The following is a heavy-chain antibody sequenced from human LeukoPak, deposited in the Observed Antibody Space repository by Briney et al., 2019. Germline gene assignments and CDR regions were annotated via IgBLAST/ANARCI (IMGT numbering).Heavy chain of an antibody. CDR2: ISSSSSYI. Sequence: GGSLRLSCAASGFTFSSYSMNWVRQAPGKGLEWVSSISSSSSYIYYADSVKGRFTISRDNAKNSLYLQMNSLRAGDTAVYYCARDETMVRGVIAQLDYWGQGTLVTVSS. CDR3: ARDETMVRGVIAQLDY. V-gene: IGHV3-21*01. D-gene: IGHD3-10*01. CDR1: GFTFSSYS. J-gene: IGHJ4*02.